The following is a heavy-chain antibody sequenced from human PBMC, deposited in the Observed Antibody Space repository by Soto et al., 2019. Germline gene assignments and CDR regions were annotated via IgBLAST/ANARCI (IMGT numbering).Heavy chain of an antibody. D-gene: IGHD6-13*01. J-gene: IGHJ5*02. CDR3: ARGVPAAGTDWFDP. CDR2: VSSTGSS. CDR1: GDSISNYY. Sequence: SETLSLTVSVSGDSISNYYCSWIRQSAEKRLEWIGRVSSTGSSYYNPSLKSRVTISVDTSKNQVSLNLTSVTAADTAVYYCARGVPAAGTDWFDPWGQGTLVTVSS. V-gene: IGHV4-4*07.